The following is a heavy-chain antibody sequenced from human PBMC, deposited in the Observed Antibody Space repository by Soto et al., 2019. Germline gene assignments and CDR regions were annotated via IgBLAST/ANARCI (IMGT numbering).Heavy chain of an antibody. CDR3: AKGYITEGWYFDL. CDR2: IAYDGGNK. D-gene: IGHD3-10*01. Sequence: QVQLVESGGGVVQPGRSLRLSCAASGFTFNTYGMHWFRQAPGKGLEWVALIAYDGGNKYYADSVKGRFTISRDDSKNTLYLQMTSLRAEDTAVYYCAKGYITEGWYFDLWGRGTLVTVSS. CDR1: GFTFNTYG. J-gene: IGHJ2*01. V-gene: IGHV3-30*18.